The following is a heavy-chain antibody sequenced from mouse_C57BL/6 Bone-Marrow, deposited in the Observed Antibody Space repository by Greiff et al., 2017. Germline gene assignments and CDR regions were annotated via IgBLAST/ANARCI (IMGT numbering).Heavy chain of an antibody. D-gene: IGHD1-1*01. J-gene: IGHJ1*03. CDR1: GFSLTSYG. CDR3: ASLYYGSSYGYFDV. V-gene: IGHV2-2*01. CDR2: IWSAGST. Sequence: VQLQQSGPGLVQPSQSLSITCTVSGFSLTSYGVHWVRQSPGKGLEWLGVIWSAGSTDYNAAFISRLSISKDNSKSQVFFKMNSLQADDTAIYYCASLYYGSSYGYFDVWGTGTTVTVSS.